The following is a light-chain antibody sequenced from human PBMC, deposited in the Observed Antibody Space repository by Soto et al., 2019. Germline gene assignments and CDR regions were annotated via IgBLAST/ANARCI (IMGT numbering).Light chain of an antibody. V-gene: IGLV2-11*01. CDR1: SNDVGDYNY. CDR2: DVT. CDR3: CSYAGTYTWV. Sequence: QSALTQPHSVSGSPGQSVTISCSGTSNDVGDYNYVSWYQHHPGKAPKLMIYDVTKRPSGVPDRFSGSKSGNTASLTISGLQAEDEADYYCCSYAGTYTWVFGGGTKVTVL. J-gene: IGLJ3*02.